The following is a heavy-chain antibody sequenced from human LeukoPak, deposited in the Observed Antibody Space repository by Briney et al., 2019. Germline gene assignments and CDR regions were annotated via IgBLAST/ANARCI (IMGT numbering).Heavy chain of an antibody. CDR2: IYYSGST. V-gene: IGHV4-59*01. CDR1: GDSISSYY. CDR3: ARGGPYYYYYYMDG. D-gene: IGHD6-25*01. J-gene: IGHJ6*03. Sequence: PSETLSLTCTVSGDSISSYYWSWIRQPPGKGLEWIGYIYYSGSTNYNPSLKSRVTISVDTSNNQFSLKLSSVTAADTAVYYCARGGPYYYYYYMDGWVEGTTVTVSS.